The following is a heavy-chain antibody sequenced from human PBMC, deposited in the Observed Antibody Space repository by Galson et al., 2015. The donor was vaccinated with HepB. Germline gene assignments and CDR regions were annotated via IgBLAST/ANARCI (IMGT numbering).Heavy chain of an antibody. Sequence: SLRLSCAASGFTFSSQDMHWVRQTTGRGLEWVSGIGTIGDTFYSTSVRGRFTISRENAKNSLYLQMNSLRDDDTAVYYCATGHPVVRGVISDMDVWGQGTTVTVSS. J-gene: IGHJ6*02. CDR2: IGTIGDT. V-gene: IGHV3-13*01. CDR3: ATGHPVVRGVISDMDV. D-gene: IGHD3-10*01. CDR1: GFTFSSQD.